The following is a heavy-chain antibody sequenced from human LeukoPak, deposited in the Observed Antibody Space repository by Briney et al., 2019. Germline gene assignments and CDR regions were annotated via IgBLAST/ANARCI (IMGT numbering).Heavy chain of an antibody. CDR2: IKQDGSEK. Sequence: GGSLRLSCAASGFTFSSYWMSWVRQAPGKELEWVANIKQDGSEKYYVDSVKGRFTISRDNAKNSLYLQMNSLRAEDTAVYYCTREGSQSASGSYPGNDWGQGTLVTVSS. J-gene: IGHJ4*02. V-gene: IGHV3-7*01. CDR3: TREGSQSASGSYPGND. D-gene: IGHD1-26*01. CDR1: GFTFSSYW.